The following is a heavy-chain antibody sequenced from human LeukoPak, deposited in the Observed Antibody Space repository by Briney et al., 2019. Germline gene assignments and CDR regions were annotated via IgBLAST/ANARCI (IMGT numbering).Heavy chain of an antibody. CDR1: GFTFSSYG. CDR2: IWYDGSNK. CDR3: ARPRRGIAAAGADY. V-gene: IGHV3-33*01. J-gene: IGHJ4*02. D-gene: IGHD6-13*01. Sequence: GSLRLSCAASGFTFSSYGMHWVRQAPGKGLEWVAVIWYDGSNKYYADSMKGRFTISRDNSKNTLYLQMNSLRAEDTAVYYCARPRRGIAAAGADYWGQGTLVTVSS.